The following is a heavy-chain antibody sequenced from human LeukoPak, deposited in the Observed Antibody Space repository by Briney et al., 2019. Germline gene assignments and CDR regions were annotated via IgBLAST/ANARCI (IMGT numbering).Heavy chain of an antibody. CDR2: ISAHNGDT. CDR3: ARDLKRTVGATTTSDY. Sequence: EASVKVSCKASGYTFNSYGISWVRQAPGQGLEWMGWISAHNGDTNYAQKFQGRVSMTTDTSTSTGYMELRSLTSDDTAVYYCARDLKRTVGATTTSDYWGQGTLVTVSS. V-gene: IGHV1-18*01. CDR1: GYTFNSYG. J-gene: IGHJ4*02. D-gene: IGHD1-26*01.